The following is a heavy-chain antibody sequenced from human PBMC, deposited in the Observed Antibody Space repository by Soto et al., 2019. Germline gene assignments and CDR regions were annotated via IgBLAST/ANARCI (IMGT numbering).Heavy chain of an antibody. CDR3: AGDNGKPSVLIQLCLFH. CDR1: GFTFSSYA. CDR2: ISYDGSNK. V-gene: IGHV3-30-3*01. Sequence: GGSLRLSCAASGFTFSSYAMHWVRQAPGKGLEWVAVISYDGSNKYYADSVKGRFTISRDNSKNTLYLQMNSLRAEDTAVYYCAGDNGKPSVLIQLCLFHWGQGTLVTVSS. J-gene: IGHJ4*02. D-gene: IGHD5-18*01.